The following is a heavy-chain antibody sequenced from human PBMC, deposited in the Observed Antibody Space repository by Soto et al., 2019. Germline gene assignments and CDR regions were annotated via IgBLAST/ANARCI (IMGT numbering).Heavy chain of an antibody. V-gene: IGHV3-33*01. CDR1: GFDFKTYG. J-gene: IGHJ4*02. CDR3: VRTACVINNCSYRGVR. D-gene: IGHD1-20*01. CDR2: IGCDGTNI. Sequence: QGQLVESGGGVVQPGRSLRLSCVASGFDFKTYGMHWVRQAPGKGLEWVAVIGCDGTNIHYSDSVRGRFSISRDNSENTVSLQMNSLRVEDTALYYCVRTACVINNCSYRGVRRGQGTLVTV.